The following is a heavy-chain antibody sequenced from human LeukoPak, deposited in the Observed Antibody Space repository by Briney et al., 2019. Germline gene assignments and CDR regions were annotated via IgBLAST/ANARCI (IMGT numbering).Heavy chain of an antibody. D-gene: IGHD6-13*01. CDR1: GFTFSSYE. J-gene: IGHJ4*02. CDR3: ARVSSSWYFFDY. Sequence: GGSLRLSCAASGFTFSSYEMNWVRQAPGKGLEWVSYISSSGSTIYYADSVKGRFTISRDNAKNSLYLQMNSLKTEDTAVYYCARVSSSWYFFDYWGQGTLVTVSS. CDR2: ISSSGSTI. V-gene: IGHV3-48*03.